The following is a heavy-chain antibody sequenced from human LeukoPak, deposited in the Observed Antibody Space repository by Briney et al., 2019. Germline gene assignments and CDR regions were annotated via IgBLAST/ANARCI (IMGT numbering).Heavy chain of an antibody. Sequence: GGSLRLSCAASGFTLSSYAMSWVRQAPGKGLEWVSGISDSGDGTYYADSVKGRFTISRDDSKNTLYLQMNSLRDEDTALYYCANGLSPDYWGQGTLVTVSS. V-gene: IGHV3-23*01. D-gene: IGHD4/OR15-4a*01. CDR3: ANGLSPDY. CDR2: ISDSGDGT. J-gene: IGHJ4*02. CDR1: GFTLSSYA.